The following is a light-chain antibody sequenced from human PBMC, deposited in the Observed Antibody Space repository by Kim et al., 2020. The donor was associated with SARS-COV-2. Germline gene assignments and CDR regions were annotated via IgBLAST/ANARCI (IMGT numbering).Light chain of an antibody. V-gene: IGKV3-20*01. J-gene: IGKJ4*01. CDR3: QQYGTSPRT. CDR2: GTS. CDR1: QSVSRTY. Sequence: SPGEGATLSGRASQSVSRTYLAWYQQKSGQAPRLLIYGTSNRATGIPDRFSGSGSGTDFTLTISRLEPEDFAVYYCQQYGTSPRTFGGGTKVDIK.